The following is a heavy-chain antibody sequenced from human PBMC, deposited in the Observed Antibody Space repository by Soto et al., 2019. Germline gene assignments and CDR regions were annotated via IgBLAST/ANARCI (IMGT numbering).Heavy chain of an antibody. J-gene: IGHJ4*02. CDR1: GGSISSYY. V-gene: IGHV4-59*01. CDR2: IYYSGST. Sequence: PSETLSLTCTVSGGSISSYYWSWIRQPPGKGLEWIGYIYYSGSTNYNPSLKSRVTISVDTSKNQFSPKLRSVTAADTAVYYCARTYGGYYDYWGQGTLVTVSS. D-gene: IGHD2-8*01. CDR3: ARTYGGYYDY.